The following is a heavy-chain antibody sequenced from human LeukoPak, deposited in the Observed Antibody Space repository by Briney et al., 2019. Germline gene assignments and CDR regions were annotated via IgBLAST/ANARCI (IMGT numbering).Heavy chain of an antibody. Sequence: GASVKVSCKASGYTFTGYYMHWVRQAPGQGLEWMGWINPNSGGTNYAQKFQGRVTMTRDTSISTAYMELSRLRSDDTAVYYCARVGVGATVGFSYWGQGTLVTVSS. J-gene: IGHJ4*02. D-gene: IGHD1-26*01. CDR1: GYTFTGYY. CDR3: ARVGVGATVGFSY. CDR2: INPNSGGT. V-gene: IGHV1-2*02.